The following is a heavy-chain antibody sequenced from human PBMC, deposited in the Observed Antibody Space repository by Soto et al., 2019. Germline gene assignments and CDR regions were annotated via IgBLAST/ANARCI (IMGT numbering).Heavy chain of an antibody. J-gene: IGHJ4*02. CDR2: INHSGST. D-gene: IGHD6-19*01. CDR1: GGSFSGYY. V-gene: IGHV4-34*01. Sequence: SETLSLTCAVYGGSFSGYYWSWIRQPPGKGLEWIGEINHSGSTNYNPSLKSRVTISVDTSKNQFSLKLSSVTAADTAVYYCARGLAVAGPNLDYWGQGTLVTVSS. CDR3: ARGLAVAGPNLDY.